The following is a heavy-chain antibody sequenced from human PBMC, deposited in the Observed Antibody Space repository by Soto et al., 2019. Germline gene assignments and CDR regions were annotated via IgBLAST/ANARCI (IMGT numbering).Heavy chain of an antibody. CDR3: AKEGGRARGYNYGNTYFDY. CDR1: GFSVSNFF. J-gene: IGHJ4*02. V-gene: IGHV3-53*01. CDR2: IYDGGRT. Sequence: GGSLRLSCAASGFSVSNFFMTWVRQAPGKGLEWVSVIYDGGRTFYADSVKGRFTISRDNSKNTVHLQMNTLRAEDTAVYYCAKEGGRARGYNYGNTYFDYWGQGTRVTVSS. D-gene: IGHD5-12*01.